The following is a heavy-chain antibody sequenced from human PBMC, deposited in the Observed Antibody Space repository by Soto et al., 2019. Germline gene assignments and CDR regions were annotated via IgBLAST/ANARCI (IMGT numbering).Heavy chain of an antibody. V-gene: IGHV3-30*18. D-gene: IGHD3-3*01. CDR1: GFTFSSYG. CDR2: ISYDGSNK. Sequence: GGSLRLSCAASGFTFSSYGMHWVRQAPGKGLEWVAVISYDGSNKYYADSVKGRFTISRDNSKNTLYLQMNSLRAEDTAVYYCAKEQGDFGVVIGLAFDIWGQGTMVTV. J-gene: IGHJ3*02. CDR3: AKEQGDFGVVIGLAFDI.